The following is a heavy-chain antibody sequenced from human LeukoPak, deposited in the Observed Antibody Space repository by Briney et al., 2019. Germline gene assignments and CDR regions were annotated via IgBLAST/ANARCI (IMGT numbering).Heavy chain of an antibody. CDR2: ISGSGGST. CDR3: AKADGSYKTLIDY. J-gene: IGHJ4*02. D-gene: IGHD5-24*01. Sequence: GGSLRLSCAASGFIFSSCAMNWVRQGPGKGLEWVSGISGSGGSTYYADSVKGRSTISRDSSKNTVYLQMNSLRAEDTAVYYCAKADGSYKTLIDYWGQGTLVTVSS. CDR1: GFIFSSCA. V-gene: IGHV3-23*01.